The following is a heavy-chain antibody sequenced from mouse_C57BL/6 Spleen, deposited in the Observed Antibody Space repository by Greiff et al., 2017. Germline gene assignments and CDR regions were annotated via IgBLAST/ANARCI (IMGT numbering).Heavy chain of an antibody. CDR2: IDPNSGGT. D-gene: IGHD3-2*02. J-gene: IGHJ3*01. CDR3: ARSLAGSGTSWFAY. V-gene: IGHV1-72*01. CDR1: GYTFTSYW. Sequence: QVHVKQSGAELVKPGASVKLSCKASGYTFTSYWMHWVKQRPGRGLEWIGRIDPNSGGTKYNEKFKSKATLTVDKPSSTAYMQLSSLTSEDSAVYYCARSLAGSGTSWFAYWGQGTLVTVSA.